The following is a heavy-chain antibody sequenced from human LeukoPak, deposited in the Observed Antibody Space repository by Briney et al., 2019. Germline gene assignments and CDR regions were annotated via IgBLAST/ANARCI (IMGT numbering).Heavy chain of an antibody. Sequence: SQTLSLTCTVSGGSISSYYWSWIRQPPGKGLEWIGYIYYSGSTNYNPSLKSRVTISVDTSKNQFSLKLASVTAADTAVYYCAKKASSSWYGVXFDPWGQGTLVTVSS. CDR3: AKKASSSWYGVXFDP. D-gene: IGHD6-13*01. V-gene: IGHV4-59*08. CDR2: IYYSGST. CDR1: GGSISSYY. J-gene: IGHJ5*02.